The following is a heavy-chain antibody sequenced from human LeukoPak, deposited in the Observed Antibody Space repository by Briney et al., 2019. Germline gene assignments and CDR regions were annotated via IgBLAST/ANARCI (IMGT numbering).Heavy chain of an antibody. Sequence: PGGSLRLSCAVSQFSFSSYAMSWVRQAPGKGLEWVSSISGSGTGTYYADSVKGRFTISRDNSKNTVDLQMNSLRAEDTAVYYCAKSSIVLMVPAGGSFDYWGQGVLVTVSS. CDR1: QFSFSSYA. D-gene: IGHD2-8*01. J-gene: IGHJ4*02. CDR3: AKSSIVLMVPAGGSFDY. CDR2: ISGSGTGT. V-gene: IGHV3-23*01.